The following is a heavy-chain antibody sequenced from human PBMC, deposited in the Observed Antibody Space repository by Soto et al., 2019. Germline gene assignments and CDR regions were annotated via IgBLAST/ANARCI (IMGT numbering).Heavy chain of an antibody. V-gene: IGHV5-51*01. D-gene: IGHD3-16*01. Sequence: PGESLKISCKGSGYSFTSYWIGWVRQMPGKGLEWMGIIYPGDSDTRYSPSFQGQVTISADKSISTAYLQWSSLKASDTAMYYCARTFGAPKFKEKSGYYYSMDVWGQGTTVTVSS. CDR3: ARTFGAPKFKEKSGYYYSMDV. CDR2: IYPGDSDT. CDR1: GYSFTSYW. J-gene: IGHJ6*02.